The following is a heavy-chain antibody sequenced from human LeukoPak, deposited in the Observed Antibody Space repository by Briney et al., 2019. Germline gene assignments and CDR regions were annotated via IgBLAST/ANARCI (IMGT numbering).Heavy chain of an antibody. CDR1: GFTFSSYE. CDR2: ISNSGTAI. CDR3: ARAGYSMDTEYFQH. Sequence: PAGSLRLSCAASGFTFSSYEMNWVRQAPGKGLEWVSYISNSGTAIYYADSVKGRFTISRDNAKSSLYLQMNSLRAEDTAVYYCARAGYSMDTEYFQHWGQGTLVTVSS. J-gene: IGHJ1*01. D-gene: IGHD5-18*01. V-gene: IGHV3-48*03.